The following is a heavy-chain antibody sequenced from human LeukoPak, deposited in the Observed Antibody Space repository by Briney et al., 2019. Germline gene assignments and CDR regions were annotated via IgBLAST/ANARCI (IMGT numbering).Heavy chain of an antibody. CDR1: GGSISSHY. D-gene: IGHD3-16*01. Sequence: KPSETLSLTCTVSGGSISSHYWNWIRQPPGKGLEWIGYIYYSGSTNYNPSLKSRVTISVDTSKNQFSLKLNSVTAADPAVYYCTRGGTVGSPSNWFDPWGQGTLVTVSS. V-gene: IGHV4-59*11. CDR2: IYYSGST. CDR3: TRGGTVGSPSNWFDP. J-gene: IGHJ5*02.